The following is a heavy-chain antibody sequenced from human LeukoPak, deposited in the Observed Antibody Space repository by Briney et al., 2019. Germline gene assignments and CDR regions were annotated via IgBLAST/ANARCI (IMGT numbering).Heavy chain of an antibody. CDR3: ARESGWYGSLNG. D-gene: IGHD6-19*01. Sequence: PSETLSLTCTVSGGSINSGSYYWSWVRQPAGKGLEWIGRIFTSGTTNYNPSLKSRVTISVDTSKNQFSLKLSSVTAADTAVYYCARESGWYGSLNGWGQGTLVTVSS. V-gene: IGHV4-61*02. CDR2: IFTSGTT. CDR1: GGSINSGSYY. J-gene: IGHJ4*02.